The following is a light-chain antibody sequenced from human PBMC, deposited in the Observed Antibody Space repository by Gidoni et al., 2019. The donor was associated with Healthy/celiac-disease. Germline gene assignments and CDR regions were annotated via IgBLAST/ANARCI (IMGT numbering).Light chain of an antibody. CDR3: QQYGSSPIT. CDR1: QSVSSSY. Sequence: EIVLPQSPGTLSLSPGERATLSCRASQSVSSSYLAWYQQKPGQAPRLLIYGASSRATGIPDRFSGSGSGTDFTLTISRREPEDVAVYYWQQYGSSPITFGQXTRLEIK. CDR2: GAS. V-gene: IGKV3-20*01. J-gene: IGKJ5*01.